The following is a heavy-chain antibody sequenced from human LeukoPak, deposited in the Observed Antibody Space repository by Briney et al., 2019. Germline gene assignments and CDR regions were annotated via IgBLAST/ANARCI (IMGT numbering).Heavy chain of an antibody. Sequence: GGSLRLPCAASGFTFSSYWMHWVRQAPGKGLVWVSRINSDGSSTSYADSVKGRFTISRDNARNTLYLQMNSLRAEDTAVYYCAIDYYGSGSYYKALGYWGQGTLVTVSS. CDR1: GFTFSSYW. V-gene: IGHV3-74*01. J-gene: IGHJ4*02. CDR3: AIDYYGSGSYYKALGY. D-gene: IGHD3-10*01. CDR2: INSDGSST.